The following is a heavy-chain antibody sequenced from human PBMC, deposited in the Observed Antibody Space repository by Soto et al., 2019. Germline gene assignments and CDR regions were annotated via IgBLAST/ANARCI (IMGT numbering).Heavy chain of an antibody. J-gene: IGHJ6*02. CDR3: TTEETVLRYYDFWRNYYGMDV. CDR1: GFTFSSYG. V-gene: IGHV3-33*01. D-gene: IGHD3-3*01. CDR2: IWYDGSNK. Sequence: AGGSRRLSCAASGFTFSSYGMHWVRQAPGKELEWVAVIWYDGSNKDYADSVKGRFTISRDNSKNTLYLQMNSLKTEDTAVYYCTTEETVLRYYDFWRNYYGMDVWGQGTTVTVSS.